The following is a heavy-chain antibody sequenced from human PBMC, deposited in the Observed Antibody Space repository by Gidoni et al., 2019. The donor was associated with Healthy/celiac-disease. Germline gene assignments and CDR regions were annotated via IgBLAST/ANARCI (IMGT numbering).Heavy chain of an antibody. D-gene: IGHD3-10*01. CDR2: IRSKAYGGTT. CDR1: GFTFGDYA. CDR3: TRGRDYYGSGSKFDY. V-gene: IGHV3-49*05. J-gene: IGHJ4*02. Sequence: EVQLVESGGGLVKPGRSLRLSCTASGFTFGDYAMSWFRQAPGQGLEWVGFIRSKAYGGTTEYAASVKGRFTISRDDSKSIAYLQMNSLKTEDTAVYYCTRGRDYYGSGSKFDYWGQGTLVTVSS.